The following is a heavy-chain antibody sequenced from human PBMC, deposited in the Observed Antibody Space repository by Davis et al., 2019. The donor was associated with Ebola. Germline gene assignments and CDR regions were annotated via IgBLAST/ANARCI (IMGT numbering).Heavy chain of an antibody. Sequence: GESLKISCAASGFTFSSYGMHWVRQAPGKGLEWVAVIWYDGSNKYYADSVKGRFTISRDNSKNTLYLQMNSLRAEDTAVYYCARAGGGWYNFDYWGQGTLVTVSS. CDR1: GFTFSSYG. CDR3: ARAGGGWYNFDY. J-gene: IGHJ4*02. CDR2: IWYDGSNK. D-gene: IGHD6-19*01. V-gene: IGHV3-33*08.